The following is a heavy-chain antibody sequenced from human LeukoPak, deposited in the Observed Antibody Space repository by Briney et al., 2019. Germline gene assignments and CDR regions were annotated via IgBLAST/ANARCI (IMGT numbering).Heavy chain of an antibody. V-gene: IGHV5-51*01. CDR1: GYSFTNYW. Sequence: GESLKISCEGSGYSFTNYWIGWVRQMPGKGLEWMGIIYPGDSDTRYSPSFQGQVTISADKSISTAYLQWSSLKASDTAMYYCGLGERKYYFDYWGQGTLVTVSS. J-gene: IGHJ4*02. D-gene: IGHD1-1*01. CDR2: IYPGDSDT. CDR3: GLGERKYYFDY.